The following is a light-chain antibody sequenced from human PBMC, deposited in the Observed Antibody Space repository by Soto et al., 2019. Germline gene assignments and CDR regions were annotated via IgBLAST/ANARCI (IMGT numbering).Light chain of an antibody. V-gene: IGKV3-20*01. Sequence: EIVLTQSPGTLSLSPGERATLSCRASQSVSSSYLAWYQQQPGQAPRLLIYVASSRATGIPDRFSSSGSGTDFTLTISRLEHEDVAVYYCHQYVSSPITFGQGTRLEIK. CDR3: HQYVSSPIT. CDR2: VAS. J-gene: IGKJ5*01. CDR1: QSVSSSY.